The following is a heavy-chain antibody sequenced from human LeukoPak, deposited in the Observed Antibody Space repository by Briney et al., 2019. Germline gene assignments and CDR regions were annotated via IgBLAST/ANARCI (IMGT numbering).Heavy chain of an antibody. V-gene: IGHV3-30*18. J-gene: IGHJ4*02. CDR1: GFTFSSDG. D-gene: IGHD2-15*01. Sequence: GGSLRLSCAASGFTFSSDGMHWVRQAPGKGLEWVAVISYDGSNKYYADSVKGRFTISRDNSKNTLYLQMNSLRAEDTAVYYCAKGHGYCSGGSCYPALLYFDYWGQGTLVTVSS. CDR2: ISYDGSNK. CDR3: AKGHGYCSGGSCYPALLYFDY.